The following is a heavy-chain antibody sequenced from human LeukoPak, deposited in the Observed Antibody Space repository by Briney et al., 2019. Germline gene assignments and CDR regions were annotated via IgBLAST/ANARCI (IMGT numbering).Heavy chain of an antibody. CDR2: IWYDGSNK. J-gene: IGHJ4*02. CDR1: GFTLSSYG. V-gene: IGHV3-33*01. D-gene: IGHD3-22*01. Sequence: QPGGSLRLSCAASGFTLSSYGMHWVRQAPGKGLEWVAVIWYDGSNKYYADSVKGRFTISRDNFKNTLYLQMNSLRAEDTAVYYCARESSGYYLDYWGQGTLVTVSS. CDR3: ARESSGYYLDY.